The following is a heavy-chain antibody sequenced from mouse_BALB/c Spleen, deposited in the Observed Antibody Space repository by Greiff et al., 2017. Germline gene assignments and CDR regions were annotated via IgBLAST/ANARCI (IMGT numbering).Heavy chain of an antibody. CDR2: ISSGGSYT. D-gene: IGHD2-14*01. CDR3: TREGEVRRGRYAMDY. J-gene: IGHJ4*01. CDR1: GFTFSSYT. Sequence: EVKLVESGGGLVKPGGSLKLSCAASGFTFSSYTMSWVRQTPEKRLEWVATISSGGSYTYYPDSVKGRFTISRDNAKNTLYLQMSSLKSEDTAMYYCTREGEVRRGRYAMDYWGQGTSVTVSS. V-gene: IGHV5-6-4*01.